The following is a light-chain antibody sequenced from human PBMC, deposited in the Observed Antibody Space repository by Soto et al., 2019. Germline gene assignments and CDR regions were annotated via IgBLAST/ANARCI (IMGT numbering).Light chain of an antibody. CDR1: QSISRW. CDR3: QQFDSYSMYT. V-gene: IGKV1-5*03. CDR2: EAS. J-gene: IGKJ2*01. Sequence: DIQMTQSPSTLSASIGDRVTITCRASQSISRWLAWYQQKPGKAPNLLIYEASSLKSGVPSRFSDSGSGTEFTLTISSLEPDDFATYYCQQFDSYSMYTFGQGTKLEIK.